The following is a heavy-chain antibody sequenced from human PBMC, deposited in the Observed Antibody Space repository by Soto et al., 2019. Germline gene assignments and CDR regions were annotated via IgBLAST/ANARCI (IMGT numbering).Heavy chain of an antibody. CDR3: TRSRQGKTYYYDSSGYYYAY. J-gene: IGHJ4*02. CDR2: IGSKAYGGTT. Sequence: GGSLRLSXTASGFTFGDYAMSWFRQAPGKGLEWVGFIGSKAYGGTTEYAASVKGRFTISRDDSKSIAYLQMNSLKTEDTAVYYCTRSRQGKTYYYDSSGYYYAYWGQGTLVTVSS. CDR1: GFTFGDYA. D-gene: IGHD3-22*01. V-gene: IGHV3-49*03.